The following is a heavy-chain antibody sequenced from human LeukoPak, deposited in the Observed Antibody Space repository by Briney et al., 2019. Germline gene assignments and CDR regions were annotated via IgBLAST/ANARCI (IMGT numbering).Heavy chain of an antibody. CDR2: IKQDGSEK. V-gene: IGHV3-7*04. D-gene: IGHD2-2*01. J-gene: IGHJ3*02. Sequence: GGSLRLSCAASGFTFSSYWMSWVRQAPGKGLEWVANIKQDGSEKYYVDSVKGRFTISRDNAKNSLYRQMNSLRAEDTAVYYCARGGYCSSTSCYQEGAFDIWGQGTMVTVSS. CDR1: GFTFSSYW. CDR3: ARGGYCSSTSCYQEGAFDI.